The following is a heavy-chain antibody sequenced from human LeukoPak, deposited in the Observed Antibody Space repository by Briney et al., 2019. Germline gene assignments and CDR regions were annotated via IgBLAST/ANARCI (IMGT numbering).Heavy chain of an antibody. D-gene: IGHD6-6*01. V-gene: IGHV4-59*06. J-gene: IGHJ4*01. CDR3: AGLEESYCSSSLIDY. CDR1: GGSISSYY. CDR2: IYYSGST. Sequence: PSETLSLTCTVSGGSISSYYWSWIRQPPGKGLEWIGYIYYSGSTYYNPSLKSRVTISVDTSKNQFSLKLSSVTAADTAVYYCAGLEESYCSSSLIDYWGQGTLVTVSS.